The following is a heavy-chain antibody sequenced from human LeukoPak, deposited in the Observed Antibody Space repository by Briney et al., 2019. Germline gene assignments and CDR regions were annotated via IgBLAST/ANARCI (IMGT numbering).Heavy chain of an antibody. CDR2: IYSGGST. D-gene: IGHD3-10*01. Sequence: GGSLRLSCAASGFTVSSNYMSWVRQAPGKGLEWVSVIYSGGSTYYADSVKGRFTISRDNSKNTLYLQMNSLRAEDTAVYYCARGYGSGSSDAFDIWGQGTMVTVSS. V-gene: IGHV3-53*01. CDR1: GFTVSSNY. CDR3: ARGYGSGSSDAFDI. J-gene: IGHJ3*02.